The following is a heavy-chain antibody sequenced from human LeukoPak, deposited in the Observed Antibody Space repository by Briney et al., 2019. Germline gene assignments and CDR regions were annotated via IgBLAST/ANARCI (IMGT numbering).Heavy chain of an antibody. CDR3: ARSPGYSGYDRYYYYGMDV. Sequence: KISCKASGGTFSSYAISWVRQASGQGLEWMGGIIPIFGTANYAQKFQGRVTVTADESTSTAYMELSSLRSEDTAVYYCARSPGYSGYDRYYYYGMDVWGQGTTVTVSS. CDR1: GGTFSSYA. CDR2: IIPIFGTA. V-gene: IGHV1-69*01. J-gene: IGHJ6*02. D-gene: IGHD5-12*01.